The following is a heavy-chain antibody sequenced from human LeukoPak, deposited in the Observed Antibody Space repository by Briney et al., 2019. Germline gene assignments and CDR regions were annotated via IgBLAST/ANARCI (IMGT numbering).Heavy chain of an antibody. D-gene: IGHD6-6*01. Sequence: PGGSLRLSCAASGFTFTSYNMNWVRQAPGKGLEWVSAISGSGGSTYYADSVKGRFTISRDNAKNSVYLQMNNVRGEDTAVYYCARIGYTSSSFDYWGQGTMVIVSS. CDR2: ISGSGGST. CDR3: ARIGYTSSSFDY. V-gene: IGHV3-21*01. J-gene: IGHJ4*02. CDR1: GFTFTSYN.